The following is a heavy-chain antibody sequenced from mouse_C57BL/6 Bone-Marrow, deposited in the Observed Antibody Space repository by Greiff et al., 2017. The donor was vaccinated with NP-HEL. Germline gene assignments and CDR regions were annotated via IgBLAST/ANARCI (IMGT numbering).Heavy chain of an antibody. Sequence: VQLQQSGAELVRPGTSVKVSCKASGYAFTNYLIEWVKQRPGQGLEWIGVINPGSGGTNYNEKFKGKATLTADKSSSTAYMQLSSLTSEDSAVYFCARSLWDRYYFDYWGQGTTLTVSS. CDR3: ARSLWDRYYFDY. J-gene: IGHJ2*01. D-gene: IGHD6-1*01. CDR2: INPGSGGT. CDR1: GYAFTNYL. V-gene: IGHV1-54*01.